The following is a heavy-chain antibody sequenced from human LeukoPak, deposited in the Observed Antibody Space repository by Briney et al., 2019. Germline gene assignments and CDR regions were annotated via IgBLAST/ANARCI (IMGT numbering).Heavy chain of an antibody. Sequence: SETLPLSCVVYGGSFSGYYWSWIRQPPGKGLEWIGEINHSGSTNYNPSLKSRVTIPVDTSKNQFSLKLSSVTAADTAVYYCAREGGFSIFDYWGQGTLVTVSS. V-gene: IGHV4-34*01. D-gene: IGHD5-12*01. J-gene: IGHJ4*02. CDR1: GGSFSGYY. CDR3: AREGGFSIFDY. CDR2: INHSGST.